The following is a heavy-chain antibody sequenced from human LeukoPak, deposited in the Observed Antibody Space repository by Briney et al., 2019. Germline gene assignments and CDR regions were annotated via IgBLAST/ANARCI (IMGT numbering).Heavy chain of an antibody. V-gene: IGHV3-30-3*01. J-gene: IGHJ5*02. CDR2: ISYDGGNK. CDR1: GFTFSSYA. CDR3: AKDITPGDSPPYGSGSNHLYNWFDP. Sequence: GGSLRLSCAVSGFTFSSYAMYWVRQAPGKGLEWLAVISYDGGNKYYADSVKGRFTISRDNSKNTLYLQMNSLRAEDTALYYCAKDITPGDSPPYGSGSNHLYNWFDPWGQGTLVTVSS. D-gene: IGHD3-10*01.